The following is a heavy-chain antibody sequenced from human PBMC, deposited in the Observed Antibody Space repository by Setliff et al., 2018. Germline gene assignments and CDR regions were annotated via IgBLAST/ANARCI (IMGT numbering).Heavy chain of an antibody. CDR2: IYPGDSDT. D-gene: IGHD6-19*01. Sequence: GESLKISCKGSGYRFTSYWIGWVRQMPGKGLEWMGLIYPGDSDTRYSPSFRGQVTISADRSISSAYLQWRSLKASDTAMYYCARLGWSDAFDIWGQGTMVTVSS. V-gene: IGHV5-51*01. CDR1: GYRFTSYW. J-gene: IGHJ3*02. CDR3: ARLGWSDAFDI.